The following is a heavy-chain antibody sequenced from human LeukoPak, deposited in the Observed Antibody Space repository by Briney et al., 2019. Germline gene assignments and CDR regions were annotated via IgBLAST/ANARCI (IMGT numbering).Heavy chain of an antibody. CDR3: AKDSHWILFDD. J-gene: IGHJ4*02. V-gene: IGHV3-23*01. D-gene: IGHD2-2*03. Sequence: PGGSLRLSCTVSGFTVSANSMNWVRQAPGKGLEWVSGIGGSGTRTYYADSVKGRFTISRDNSKNTLYLQMNSLRDEDTAVYYCAKDSHWILFDDWGQGTLVTVSS. CDR1: GFTVSANS. CDR2: IGGSGTRT.